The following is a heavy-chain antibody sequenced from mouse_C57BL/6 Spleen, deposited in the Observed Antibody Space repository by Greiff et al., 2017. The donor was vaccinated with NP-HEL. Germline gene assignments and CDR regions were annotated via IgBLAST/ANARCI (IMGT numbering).Heavy chain of an antibody. J-gene: IGHJ2*01. CDR3: AKRQGNFDY. V-gene: IGHV1-81*01. CDR2: IYPRSGNT. D-gene: IGHD2-12*01. CDR1: GYTFTSYG. Sequence: QVQLKESGAELARPGASVKLSCKASGYTFTSYGISWLKQRTGQGLEWIGEIYPRSGNTYYNEKFKGKATLTADKSSSTAYMELRSLTSEDSAVYFCAKRQGNFDYWGQGTTLTVSS.